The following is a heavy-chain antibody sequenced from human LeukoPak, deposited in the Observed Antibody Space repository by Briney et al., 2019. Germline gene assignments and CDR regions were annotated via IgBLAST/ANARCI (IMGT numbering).Heavy chain of an antibody. CDR1: GYTFTGYY. CDR2: INPNSGGT. V-gene: IGHV1-2*06. CDR3: ARATRIRRWELPAYFDY. J-gene: IGHJ4*02. Sequence: ASVKVSCKASGYTFTGYYMHWVRQAPGQGLEWMGRINPNSGGTNYAQKFQGRVTMTRDTSISTAYMELSRLRSDDTAVYYCARATRIRRWELPAYFDYWGQGTLVTVSS. D-gene: IGHD1-26*01.